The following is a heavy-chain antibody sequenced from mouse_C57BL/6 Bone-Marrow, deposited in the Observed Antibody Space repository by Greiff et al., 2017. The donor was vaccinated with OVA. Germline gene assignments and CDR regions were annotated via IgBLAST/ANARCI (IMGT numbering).Heavy chain of an antibody. CDR1: GYTFTDYN. CDR2: INPNNGGT. Sequence: EVKLQQSGPELVKPGASVKIPCKASGYTFTDYNMDWVKQSHGKSLEWIGDINPNNGGTIYNQKFKGKATLTVDKSSSTAYMELRSLTSEDTAVYYCARFYDGYYVGAMDYWGQGTSVTVSS. J-gene: IGHJ4*01. D-gene: IGHD2-3*01. CDR3: ARFYDGYYVGAMDY. V-gene: IGHV1-18*01.